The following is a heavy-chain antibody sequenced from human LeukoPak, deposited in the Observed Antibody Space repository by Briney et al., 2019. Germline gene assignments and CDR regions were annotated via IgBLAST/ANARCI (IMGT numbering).Heavy chain of an antibody. V-gene: IGHV3-23*01. J-gene: IGHJ4*02. CDR2: ISGSGGST. D-gene: IGHD2-15*01. CDR3: AKTLGCSGGTCSLYYFDY. CDR1: GFTFTNYA. Sequence: GGSLRLSCAASGFTFTNYAMSWVRQAPGKGLEWVSGISGSGGSTYYADSVKGRFTISRDNSKKTLYLQMNSLRAEDTAVYYCAKTLGCSGGTCSLYYFDYWGQGTLVTVSS.